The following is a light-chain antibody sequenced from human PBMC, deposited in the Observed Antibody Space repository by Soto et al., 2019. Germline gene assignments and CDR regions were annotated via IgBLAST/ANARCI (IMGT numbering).Light chain of an antibody. Sequence: TQPAPLSGASWQAIPLSCTGTPSEVGAYNYVSWYQHHPGKAPKLMIYGVSNRPSGVSNRFSGSKSGNTASLTISGLQAEDEADYYCSSYTSSSTPYVFGTGTKVTVL. V-gene: IGLV2-14*03. CDR2: GVS. J-gene: IGLJ1*01. CDR3: SSYTSSSTPYV. CDR1: PSEVGAYNY.